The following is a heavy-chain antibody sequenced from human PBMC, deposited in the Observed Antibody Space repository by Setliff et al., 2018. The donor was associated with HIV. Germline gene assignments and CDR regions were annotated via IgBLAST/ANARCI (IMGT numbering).Heavy chain of an antibody. CDR2: IDPSDFYI. V-gene: IGHV5-10-1*01. CDR1: GYSFTNYW. CDR3: ARQPRGYSYGDGVYLDY. D-gene: IGHD5-18*01. J-gene: IGHJ4*02. Sequence: GESLKISCQGSGYSFTNYWINWVRQMPGKGLEWMGRIDPSDFYIKYSPSFQGHVTISADRSITTAYLQWSSLRASDTATYDCARQPRGYSYGDGVYLDYWGQGTPVTVSS.